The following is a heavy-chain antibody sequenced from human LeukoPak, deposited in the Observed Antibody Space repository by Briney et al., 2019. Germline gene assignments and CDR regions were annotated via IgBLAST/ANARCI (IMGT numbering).Heavy chain of an antibody. D-gene: IGHD3-9*01. CDR1: GGSISSYY. J-gene: IGHJ4*02. CDR2: IYTSGST. CDR3: ARDRRYFDWPYYFDY. Sequence: SETLSLTCTVSGGSISSYYWSWIRQPAGKGLEWTGRIYTSGSTNYNPSLKSRVTMSVDTSKNQFSLKLSSVTAADTAVYYCARDRRYFDWPYYFDYWGQGTLVTVSS. V-gene: IGHV4-4*07.